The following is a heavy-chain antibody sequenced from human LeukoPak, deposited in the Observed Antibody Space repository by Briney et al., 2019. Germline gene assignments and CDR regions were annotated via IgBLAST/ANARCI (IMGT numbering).Heavy chain of an antibody. CDR1: GDTFTRDY. CDR3: ARVGWELRDYFDY. J-gene: IGHJ4*02. D-gene: IGHD1-26*01. Sequence: GASVKLSCKASGDTFTRDYIHWVRQAPGQGLEWMGVMKPSGGSTIYAQRLQGRVTMTRDTSTNTVYMELSSLRSEDTAVYYCARVGWELRDYFDYWGQGTLVTVSS. CDR2: MKPSGGST. V-gene: IGHV1-46*04.